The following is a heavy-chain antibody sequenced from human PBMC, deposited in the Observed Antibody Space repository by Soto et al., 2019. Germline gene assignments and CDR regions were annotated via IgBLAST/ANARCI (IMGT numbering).Heavy chain of an antibody. V-gene: IGHV4-39*07. Sequence: SETLSLTCDVSGGPVGYTSFYWGWLRQSPGKGLEWIGSVHHSVTTYYNPSLKGRVTISMDTSKNQFSLRLTSVTAADTATYYCAHSTGYSSSWYGRSSGEYFQHWGQGTLVTVSS. D-gene: IGHD6-13*01. CDR3: AHSTGYSSSWYGRSSGEYFQH. CDR1: GGPVGYTSFY. J-gene: IGHJ1*01. CDR2: VHHSVTT.